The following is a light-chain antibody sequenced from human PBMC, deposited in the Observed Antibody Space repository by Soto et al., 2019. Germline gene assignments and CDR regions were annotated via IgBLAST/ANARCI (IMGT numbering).Light chain of an antibody. CDR1: QSRDSC. Sequence: DIQMTQSPSTLSASIGDRGTITCVSRQSRDSCLAWYQHKPGKAPKLLIYDVYSLQSRVPSRFSGSGSETEFTLTISSLFPDDFATYYCQQYNRYWTFGQGTKV. CDR2: DVY. J-gene: IGKJ1*01. V-gene: IGKV1-5*01. CDR3: QQYNRYWT.